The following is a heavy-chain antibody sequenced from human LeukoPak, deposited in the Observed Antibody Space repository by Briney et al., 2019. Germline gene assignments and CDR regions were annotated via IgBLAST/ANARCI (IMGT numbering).Heavy chain of an antibody. Sequence: GESLKISCKGSGYLFTSYWIGLVRQMPGKGLEWMGIIYPGDSDTRYSPSFQGQVTISADKSISTAYLQWSSLKASDTAMYYCARTRFWSGYSEPLDYWGQGTLVTVSS. V-gene: IGHV5-51*01. CDR2: IYPGDSDT. CDR3: ARTRFWSGYSEPLDY. CDR1: GYLFTSYW. J-gene: IGHJ4*02. D-gene: IGHD3-3*01.